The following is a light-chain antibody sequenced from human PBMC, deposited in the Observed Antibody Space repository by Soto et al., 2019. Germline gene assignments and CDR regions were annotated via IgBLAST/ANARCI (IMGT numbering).Light chain of an antibody. J-gene: IGLJ2*01. CDR2: EVS. Sequence: QSVLTQPASVSGSPGQSITISCTGTSSDVGGYNYVSWYQQHPGKAPKLMIYEVSNRPSGVSNRFSGSKSGNTASLTISGLQAEDEADYYCSSYTSSSTPSVVFGGGTKVTVL. CDR3: SSYTSSSTPSVV. CDR1: SSDVGGYNY. V-gene: IGLV2-14*01.